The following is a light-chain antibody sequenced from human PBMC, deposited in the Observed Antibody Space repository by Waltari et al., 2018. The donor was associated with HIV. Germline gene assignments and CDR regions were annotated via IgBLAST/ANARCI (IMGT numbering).Light chain of an antibody. CDR1: KLGDKY. CDR2: QDN. CDR3: QAWDSSTAV. V-gene: IGLV3-1*01. J-gene: IGLJ2*01. Sequence: SYELTQPPSVSVSPGQTASITCSEDKLGDKYACWYQQKPGQSPVLVIYQDNKRPSGIPERFSGSNSGNTATLTISGTQAMDEADYYCQAWDSSTAVFGGGTKLTVL.